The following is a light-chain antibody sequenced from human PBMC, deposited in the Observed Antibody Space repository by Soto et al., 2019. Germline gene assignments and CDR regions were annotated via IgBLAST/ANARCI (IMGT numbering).Light chain of an antibody. CDR1: QSLAYVDGNTY. CDR2: NVS. J-gene: IGKJ2*01. CDR3: MQGTHWPPYT. Sequence: DVVMTQSPLSLPVTLGQPASISCRSSQSLAYVDGNTYLNWFQQRPGQSPRRLIYNVSNRDSGVPDRFSGSGSGTDFTLKISRVEAEDVGVYYCMQGTHWPPYTFGQGTKLVIK. V-gene: IGKV2-30*01.